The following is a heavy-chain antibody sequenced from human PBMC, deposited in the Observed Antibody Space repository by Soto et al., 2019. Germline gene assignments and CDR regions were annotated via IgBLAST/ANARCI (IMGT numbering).Heavy chain of an antibody. Sequence: QVQLVQSGAEVKKPGSSVKVSCKASGGTFSSYAISWVRQAPGQGLEWMGGIIPIFGTANYAQKFQGRVTITADEAXGXXYMELSSLRPEDTAVYYWARGSRSGNSNYYYGMDVWGQGTTVTVSS. D-gene: IGHD6-19*01. CDR3: ARGSRSGNSNYYYGMDV. CDR2: IIPIFGTA. J-gene: IGHJ6*02. V-gene: IGHV1-69*12. CDR1: GGTFSSYA.